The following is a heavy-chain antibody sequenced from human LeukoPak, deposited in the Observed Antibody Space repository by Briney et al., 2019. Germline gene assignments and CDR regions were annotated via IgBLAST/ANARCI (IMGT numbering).Heavy chain of an antibody. D-gene: IGHD3-10*01. CDR2: INPSGGIT. J-gene: IGHJ4*02. CDR3: ARVAGYGSWKYFPFFDY. CDR1: GYTFTSYY. V-gene: IGHV1-46*01. Sequence: GASVKVSCKASGYTFTSYYIHWVRQAPGQGLEWMGIINPSGGITNYAQKFQGRITLTRDTSTSTVYMELSSLRSEDTAVYYCARVAGYGSWKYFPFFDYWGQGTLVTVSS.